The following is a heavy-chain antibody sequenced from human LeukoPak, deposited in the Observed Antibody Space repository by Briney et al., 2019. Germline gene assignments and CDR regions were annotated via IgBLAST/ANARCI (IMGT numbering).Heavy chain of an antibody. CDR3: ARDPSGNLHFDY. Sequence: GGSLRLSCAASGLIVSNSYMTWVRQAPGKGLEWVSIIYSGGRTFYADSVKGRFTLSRDNSKNTLYLQMNSLRAEDTAVYYCARDPSGNLHFDYWGQGTLVTVSS. CDR1: GLIVSNSY. V-gene: IGHV3-53*01. CDR2: IYSGGRT. D-gene: IGHD6-19*01. J-gene: IGHJ4*02.